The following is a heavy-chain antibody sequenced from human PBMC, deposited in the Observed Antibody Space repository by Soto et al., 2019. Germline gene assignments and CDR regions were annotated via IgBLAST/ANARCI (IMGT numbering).Heavy chain of an antibody. CDR3: ARQEGAAFYYDGMDV. CDR1: GFTFSSYW. V-gene: IGHV3-74*01. CDR2: ITSDGSIT. J-gene: IGHJ6*01. Sequence: EVQLVESGGGLVQPGGSLRLSCAASGFTFSSYWMHWVRQAPGQGLVWVSRITSDGSITSYADSVKGRFTISRDNAKNTLYLHMNSLRAEDTAVYYCARQEGAAFYYDGMDVWGQVTTVTVSS.